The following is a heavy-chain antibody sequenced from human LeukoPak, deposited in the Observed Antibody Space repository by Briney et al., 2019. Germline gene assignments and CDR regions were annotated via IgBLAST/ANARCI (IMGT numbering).Heavy chain of an antibody. CDR1: GYTFTGYY. CDR2: INPNSGGT. D-gene: IGHD6-6*01. CDR3: ARDIEYSSSFDY. J-gene: IGHJ4*02. V-gene: IGHV1-2*06. Sequence: ASVKVSCKASGYTFTGYYMHWVRQAPGQGLERMGRINPNSGGTNYAQKFQGRVTMTRDTSISTAYMELSRLRSDDTAVYYCARDIEYSSSFDYWGQGTLVTVSS.